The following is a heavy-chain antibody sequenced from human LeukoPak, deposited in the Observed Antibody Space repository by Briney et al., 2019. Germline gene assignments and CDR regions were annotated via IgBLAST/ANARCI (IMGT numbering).Heavy chain of an antibody. CDR1: GFTFSSYV. J-gene: IGHJ4*02. Sequence: GGSLRLSCAASGFTFSSYVMSWVRQAPGKGLDWVSVISGSGGTTYYADSVKVRFTISRDNSKNTLYLQMNSLRAEDTAIYYCAKDSSTTVTTKGGPRRSFDYWGLGTLVTVSS. D-gene: IGHD4-17*01. CDR3: AKDSSTTVTTKGGPRRSFDY. V-gene: IGHV3-23*01. CDR2: ISGSGGTT.